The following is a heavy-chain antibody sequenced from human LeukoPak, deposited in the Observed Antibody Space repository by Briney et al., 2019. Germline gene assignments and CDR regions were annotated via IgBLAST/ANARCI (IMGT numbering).Heavy chain of an antibody. CDR2: MNPNSGNT. Sequence: GASVKVSCKASGYIFTDYYIHWVRQAPGQGLEWMGWMNPNSGNTGYAQKFQGRVTMTRNTSISTAYMELSSLRSEDTAVYYCARHVVAVGFDYWGQGTLVTVSS. V-gene: IGHV1-8*02. CDR3: ARHVVAVGFDY. CDR1: GYIFTDYY. J-gene: IGHJ4*02. D-gene: IGHD3-22*01.